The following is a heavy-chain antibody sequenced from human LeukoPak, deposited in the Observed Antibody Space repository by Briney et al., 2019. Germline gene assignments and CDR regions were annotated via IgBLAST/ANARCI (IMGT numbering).Heavy chain of an antibody. V-gene: IGHV4-39*07. J-gene: IGHJ4*02. CDR3: ARGSYYGSGSYWGGY. D-gene: IGHD3-10*01. CDR1: GGSISSSSYY. CDR2: IYYSGST. Sequence: SETLSLTCTVSGGSISSSSYYWGWIRQPPGKGLEWIGSIYYSGSTYYNPSLKSRVTISVDTSKNQSSLKLSSVTAADTAVYYCARGSYYGSGSYWGGYWGQGTLVTVSS.